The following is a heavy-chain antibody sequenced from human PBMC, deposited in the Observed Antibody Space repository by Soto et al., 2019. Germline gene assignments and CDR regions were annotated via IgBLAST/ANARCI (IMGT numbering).Heavy chain of an antibody. CDR1: GGTFSSYT. Sequence: QVQLVQSGAEVKKPGSSVKVSCKASGGTFSSYTISWVRQAPGQGLEWMGRIIPILGIANYAQKFQGRVTITADKSTSTAYMELSSLRSEDTAVYYCAKESNYVDDYYYYMDVWGKGTTVTVSS. CDR3: AKESNYVDDYYYYMDV. V-gene: IGHV1-69*02. J-gene: IGHJ6*03. CDR2: IIPILGIA. D-gene: IGHD4-4*01.